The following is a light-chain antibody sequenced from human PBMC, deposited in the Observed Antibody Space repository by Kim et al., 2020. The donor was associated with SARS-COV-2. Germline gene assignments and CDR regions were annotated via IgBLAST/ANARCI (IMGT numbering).Light chain of an antibody. CDR2: NDN. CDR3: ATWDDSLNGVV. J-gene: IGLJ2*01. Sequence: QSVLTQPPSASGTPGQRVTISCSGSSSNIGSSTMNWYQQLPGTAPKLLIYNDNQRPSGVPDRFSGSKSGTSASLAISGLQSDDEADYYCATWDDSLNGVVFGGGTQLTVL. V-gene: IGLV1-44*01. CDR1: SSNIGSST.